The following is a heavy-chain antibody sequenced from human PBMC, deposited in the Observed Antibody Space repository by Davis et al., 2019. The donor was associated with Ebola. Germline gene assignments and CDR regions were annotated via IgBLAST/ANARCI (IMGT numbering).Heavy chain of an antibody. V-gene: IGHV3-23*01. CDR1: GFTFSSFA. CDR2: ITSSGGST. Sequence: GGSLRLSCAASGFTFSSFAMTWARQAPGKGLEWVSAITSSGGSTYYADSVKGRFTISRDNSKNTLYLQMNSLTVEDTAVYYCAKGDSGWPSDYSYGMGVWGKGTTVTVSS. J-gene: IGHJ6*04. CDR3: AKGDSGWPSDYSYGMGV. D-gene: IGHD5-12*01.